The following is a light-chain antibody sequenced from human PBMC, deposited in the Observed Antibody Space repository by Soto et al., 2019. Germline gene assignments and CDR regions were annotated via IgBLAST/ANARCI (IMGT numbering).Light chain of an antibody. J-gene: IGKJ3*01. Sequence: AVRVSQTTSSFSASTGDRFTITCRASQGISSYLAWYQQKPGKAPKLLIYAASTLQSGVPSRFSGSGSGTDFTLTISCLQSEDFATYYCQQYDSYPFTFGPGTKVDIK. CDR1: QGISSY. CDR2: AAS. V-gene: IGKV1-8*01. CDR3: QQYDSYPFT.